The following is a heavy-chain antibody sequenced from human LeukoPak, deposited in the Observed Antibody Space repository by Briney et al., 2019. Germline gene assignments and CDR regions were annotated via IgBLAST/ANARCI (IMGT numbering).Heavy chain of an antibody. D-gene: IGHD3/OR15-3a*01. J-gene: IGHJ4*02. CDR2: IYYRGDI. Sequence: PSDILSLTCSVSDGSMRTYYGSWIRQSPGQGLEWIGNIYYRGDINYNPSLKSRVIISIDTSKNQFSLKVTSLTAADTAVYYCAANKDWAEADWGQGTLVIVSS. CDR1: DGSMRTYY. V-gene: IGHV4-59*03. CDR3: AANKDWAEAD.